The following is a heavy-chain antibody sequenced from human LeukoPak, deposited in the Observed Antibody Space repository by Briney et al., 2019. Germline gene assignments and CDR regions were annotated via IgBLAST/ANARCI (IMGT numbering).Heavy chain of an antibody. D-gene: IGHD4-17*01. CDR3: ARGRRGTTVTTFRLGQVFDY. CDR2: MNPNSGNT. Sequence: ASVKVSCKASGYTFTSYDINWVRQATGQGLEWMGWMNPNSGNTGYAQKFQGRATMTRNTSISTAYMELSSLRSEDTAVYYCARGRRGTTVTTFRLGQVFDYWGQGTLVPSPQ. CDR1: GYTFTSYD. J-gene: IGHJ4*02. V-gene: IGHV1-8*01.